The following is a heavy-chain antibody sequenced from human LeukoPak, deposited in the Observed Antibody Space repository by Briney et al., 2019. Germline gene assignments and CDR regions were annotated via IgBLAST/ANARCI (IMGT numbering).Heavy chain of an antibody. J-gene: IGHJ4*02. V-gene: IGHV4-61*02. CDR2: IYATGIT. Sequence: SETLSLTCTVSGGSISSSSYYWGWVRQPAGKGLEWIGRIYATGITSYNPSLKSRVTISVDTSKNQFSLKVNSVTAADTAVYYCAKDRGSYSGYATGDYFDYWGQGILVTVSS. CDR1: GGSISSSSYY. D-gene: IGHD5-12*01. CDR3: AKDRGSYSGYATGDYFDY.